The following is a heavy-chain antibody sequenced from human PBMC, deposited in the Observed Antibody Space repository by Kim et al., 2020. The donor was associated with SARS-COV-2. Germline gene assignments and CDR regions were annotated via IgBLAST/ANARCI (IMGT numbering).Heavy chain of an antibody. V-gene: IGHV3-23*01. D-gene: IGHD3-3*01. J-gene: IGHJ4*02. CDR3: AKGVGVIIRPFDY. CDR1: GFAFSSSA. CDR2: IGSSGCNT. Sequence: GGSLRLSCAASGFAFSSSAMSWVRQAPGKGLEWVSFIGSSGCNTYYADSVKGRFTISRDNSKNTLYLQMNSLRAEDTAIYYCAKGVGVIIRPFDYWGQGALVTVSS.